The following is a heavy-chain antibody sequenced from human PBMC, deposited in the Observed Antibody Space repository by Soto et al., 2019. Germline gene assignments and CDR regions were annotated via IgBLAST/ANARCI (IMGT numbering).Heavy chain of an antibody. CDR2: ISIDGTRT. V-gene: IGHV3-30*01. Sequence: QAQLVESGGGVVQPGGSLRLSCVASGFSLYSYVIHWVRQTPGKGLEWVAVISIDGTRTYYADSVKGRFTVSRDNSKNTQYLQMFGLTIEDTAMYYCVRDLGSNDLDPWGQGTLVNVSS. J-gene: IGHJ5*02. CDR3: VRDLGSNDLDP. CDR1: GFSLYSYV. D-gene: IGHD6-13*01.